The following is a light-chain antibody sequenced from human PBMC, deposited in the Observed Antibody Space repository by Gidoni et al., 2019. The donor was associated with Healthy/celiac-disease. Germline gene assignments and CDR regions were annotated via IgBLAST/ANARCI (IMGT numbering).Light chain of an antibody. CDR3: QQYNSYPT. CDR1: QSISSW. CDR2: KAS. J-gene: IGKJ1*01. V-gene: IGKV1-5*03. Sequence: DIQMTQSPSTLSASVGDRVTITCRASQSISSWLAWYQQKPGKAPKLLIYKASSLESGVPSRFSGSGSVTEFTLTISILQPDDFATYYCQQYNSYPTFXQXTKVEIK.